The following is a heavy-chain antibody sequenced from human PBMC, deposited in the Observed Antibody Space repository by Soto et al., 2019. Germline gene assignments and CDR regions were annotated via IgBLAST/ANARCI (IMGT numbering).Heavy chain of an antibody. CDR3: AKDHCSGGSCFLYYYHYMDV. CDR1: GFNFSSYG. CDR2: INSDGSST. J-gene: IGHJ6*03. Sequence: GGSLRLSSAASGFNFSSYGMHWVRQAPGKGLVWVSRINSDGSSTSYADSVKGRFTISRDNSKNTLYLQMNSLRAEDTAVYYCAKDHCSGGSCFLYYYHYMDVWGKGTTVTVSS. V-gene: IGHV3-74*01. D-gene: IGHD2-15*01.